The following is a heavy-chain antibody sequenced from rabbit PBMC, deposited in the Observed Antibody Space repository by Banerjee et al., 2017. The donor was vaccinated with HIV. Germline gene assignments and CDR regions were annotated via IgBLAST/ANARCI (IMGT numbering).Heavy chain of an antibody. CDR1: GFIISTYG. CDR3: ARGGVGTTYPYGGMDL. V-gene: IGHV1S47*01. D-gene: IGHD8-1*01. Sequence: QEQLVESGGGLVQPGGSLKLSCKVSGFIISTYGMSWVRQAPGKGLEWIGYIDPVFGSTYYASWVNGRFTISDHNAQNTLYLQLNSLTAADTATYFCARGGVGTTYPYGGMDLWGPGTLVTVS. CDR2: IDPVFGST. J-gene: IGHJ6*01.